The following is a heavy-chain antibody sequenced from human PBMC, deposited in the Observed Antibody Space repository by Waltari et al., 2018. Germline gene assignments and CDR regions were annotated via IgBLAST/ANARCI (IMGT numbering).Heavy chain of an antibody. CDR3: ARHADRGPAICGFDS. CDR2: ISGSGNT. J-gene: IGHJ5*01. V-gene: IGHV4-39*01. D-gene: IGHD2-2*01. CDR1: GGSISGGNQF. Sequence: QLQLQESGPGLVKPSETLSLTCTFSGGSISGGNQFWDWIRQPPGEGLEWFGSISGSGNTNYNPSLRSRVTISVDTSKNQFSLKLSSVTAADTAVYFCARHADRGPAICGFDSWGQGTLVTVSS.